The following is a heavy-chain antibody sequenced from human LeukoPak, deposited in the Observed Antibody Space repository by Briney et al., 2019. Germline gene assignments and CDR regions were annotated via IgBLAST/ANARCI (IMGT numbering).Heavy chain of an antibody. CDR3: ARDSRITGGTGASDM. CDR2: IKKDGSVK. CDR1: GFTFSSYW. V-gene: IGHV3-7*05. Sequence: PGGSLRLSCAASGFTFSSYWMSWVRQAPGKGLEWVANIKKDGSVKNFVDSVKGRFTISRDNAKNSLYLQMNSLRAEDTAVYFCARDSRITGGTGASDMWGQGTMVTVSS. D-gene: IGHD1-14*01. J-gene: IGHJ3*02.